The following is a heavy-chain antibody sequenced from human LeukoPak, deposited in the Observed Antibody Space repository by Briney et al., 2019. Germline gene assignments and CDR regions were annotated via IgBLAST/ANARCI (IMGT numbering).Heavy chain of an antibody. CDR2: IYTSGST. CDR3: ARDGYNLYYYYYMDV. V-gene: IGHV4-4*07. D-gene: IGHD5-24*01. CDR1: GGSISSYY. J-gene: IGHJ6*03. Sequence: SETLSLTCTVSGGSISSYYWSWIRQPAGKGLEWIGRIYTSGSTNYNPSLKSRVTMSVDTSKNQFSLKLSSVTAADTAVYYCARDGYNLYYYYYMDVWGKGTTVTVSS.